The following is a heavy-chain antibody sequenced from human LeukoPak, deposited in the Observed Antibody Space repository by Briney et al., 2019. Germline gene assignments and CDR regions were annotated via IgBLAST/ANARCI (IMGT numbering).Heavy chain of an antibody. CDR1: GGTFSSYA. Sequence: GASVKVSCKASGGTFSSYAISWVRQAPGQGLEWMGWINPNSGGTNYAQKFQGRVTMTRDTSISTAYMELSRLRSDDTAVYYCARTPVGTTVRGGLYYYGMDVWGQGTTVTVSS. J-gene: IGHJ6*02. D-gene: IGHD3-10*01. V-gene: IGHV1-2*02. CDR2: INPNSGGT. CDR3: ARTPVGTTVRGGLYYYGMDV.